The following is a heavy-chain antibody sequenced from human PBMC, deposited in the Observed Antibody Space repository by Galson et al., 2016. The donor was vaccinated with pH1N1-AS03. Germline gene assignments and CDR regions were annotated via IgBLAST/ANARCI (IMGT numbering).Heavy chain of an antibody. Sequence: SLRLSCAASGFIFSDSYMSWIRQAPGKGLEWISHISSSGSTKSYADSVKGRFTISRDNAKKSLYLQMNSLRVEDTAFYYCARDFYDSSGYFKAPFDYWGQGALVTVSS. CDR1: GFIFSDSY. CDR2: ISSSGSTK. D-gene: IGHD3-22*01. CDR3: ARDFYDSSGYFKAPFDY. J-gene: IGHJ4*02. V-gene: IGHV3-11*01.